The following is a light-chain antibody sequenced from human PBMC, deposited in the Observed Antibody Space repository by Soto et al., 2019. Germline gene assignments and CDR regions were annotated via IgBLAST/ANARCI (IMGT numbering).Light chain of an antibody. CDR3: SSYTSSNTLA. V-gene: IGLV2-14*01. CDR1: SSDIGGYNY. Sequence: QSVLTQPASVSGSPGQSITISCTGGSSDIGGYNYVSWFQQHPGKVPKLMIYEVTNRPSGVSNRFSGSKSGSTASLTISGLQAEDEADYYCSSYTSSNTLAFGTGTKATVL. J-gene: IGLJ1*01. CDR2: EVT.